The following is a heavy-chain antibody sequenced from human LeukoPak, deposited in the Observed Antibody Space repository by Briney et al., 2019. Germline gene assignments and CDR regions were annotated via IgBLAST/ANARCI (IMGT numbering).Heavy chain of an antibody. J-gene: IGHJ3*02. V-gene: IGHV4-59*08. D-gene: IGHD3-3*01. CDR2: ISDSGST. Sequence: SETLSLTCTVSGDSISSYYGSWIRQPPGKGLEWIGYISDSGSTNYTPSLKSRVTMSVDTSKNQFSLKLSSLTAADTAVYYCVRHYRGYYRPLRALNIWGQGTMVTVSS. CDR3: VRHYRGYYRPLRALNI. CDR1: GDSISSYY.